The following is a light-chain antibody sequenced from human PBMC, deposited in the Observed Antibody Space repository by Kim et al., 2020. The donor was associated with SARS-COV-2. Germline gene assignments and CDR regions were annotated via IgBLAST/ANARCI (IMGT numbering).Light chain of an antibody. CDR1: PDSSRY. J-gene: IGKJ1*01. CDR2: TAS. CDR3: QQTYSASRT. Sequence: DTKLTQPPSSLSASVEDRVTITCRASPDSSRYLNWYQQKPGKAPKLLIYTASSLQSGVPSRFTGSGSETDFTLTISSLQPEDFATYYCQQTYSASRTFGQGTKVDIK. V-gene: IGKV1-39*01.